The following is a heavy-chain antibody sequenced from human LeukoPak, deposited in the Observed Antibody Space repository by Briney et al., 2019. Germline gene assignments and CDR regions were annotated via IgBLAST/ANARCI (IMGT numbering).Heavy chain of an antibody. CDR3: ARAWFVEGSSWYSGAFDI. CDR1: GGSISSGGYY. CDR2: IYYSGST. D-gene: IGHD6-13*01. Sequence: SQTLSLTCTVSGGSISSGGYYWSWIRQHPGKGLEWIGYIYYSGSTYYNPSLKSRVTISVDTSKNQFSLKLSSVTAADTAVHYCARAWFVEGSSWYSGAFDIWGQGTMVTVSS. V-gene: IGHV4-31*03. J-gene: IGHJ3*02.